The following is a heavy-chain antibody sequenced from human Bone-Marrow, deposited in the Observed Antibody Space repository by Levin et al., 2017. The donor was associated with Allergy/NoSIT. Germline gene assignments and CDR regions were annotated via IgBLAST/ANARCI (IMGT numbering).Heavy chain of an antibody. D-gene: IGHD2-8*01. V-gene: IGHV3-7*02. Sequence: PSETLSLTCASSGFTFSGYWMAWVRQAPGKGLEWVANINRDGGDGYYVDSVKGRFTISRDNARNSLDLQMNSLRVDDTAVYYCARNGAWSFEFWGQGTLVTVSS. J-gene: IGHJ4*02. CDR2: INRDGGDG. CDR3: ARNGAWSFEF. CDR1: GFTFSGYW.